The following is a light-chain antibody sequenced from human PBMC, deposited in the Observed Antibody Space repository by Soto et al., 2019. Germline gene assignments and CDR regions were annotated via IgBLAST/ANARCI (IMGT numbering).Light chain of an antibody. CDR2: SND. CDR1: SSNIGSNT. J-gene: IGLJ2*01. CDR3: AAWDGSLNGWV. V-gene: IGLV1-44*01. Sequence: QSVLTQAPSASGTPGQRVTISCSGSSSNIGSNTVSWYQQVPGTAPKLLIYSNDQRPSGVPDRFSGSKSGTSASLAIGGLQSEDEADYYCAAWDGSLNGWVFGGGTKGDRP.